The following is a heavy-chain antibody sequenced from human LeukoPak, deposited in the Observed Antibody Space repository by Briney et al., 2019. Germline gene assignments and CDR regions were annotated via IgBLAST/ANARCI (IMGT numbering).Heavy chain of an antibody. V-gene: IGHV3-21*01. CDR2: ISSGSSYI. J-gene: IGHJ5*02. Sequence: GGSLRLSCAASGFTFSSYSMNWVRQAPGKGLEWVSSISSGSSYIYYADSVKGRFTISRDNAKNSLYLQMNSLRAEDTAVYYCARAYYYDSSGYPPNWFDPWGQGTLVTVSS. CDR3: ARAYYYDSSGYPPNWFDP. D-gene: IGHD3-22*01. CDR1: GFTFSSYS.